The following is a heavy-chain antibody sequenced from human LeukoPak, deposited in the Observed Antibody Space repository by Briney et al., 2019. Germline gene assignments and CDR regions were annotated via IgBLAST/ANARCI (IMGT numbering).Heavy chain of an antibody. CDR1: GITFSSYA. CDR3: SKSIYYDTRGSYHFDD. Sequence: GGSLRLSCAASGITFSSYAMSWVRQAPGKGLEWVSAISIGGATYYADSVKGRFTISRDTSKNTLFLQMNSLRAEDTAVYYCSKSIYYDTRGSYHFDDWGQGTLVTVSS. D-gene: IGHD3-22*01. CDR2: ISIGGAT. J-gene: IGHJ4*02. V-gene: IGHV3-23*01.